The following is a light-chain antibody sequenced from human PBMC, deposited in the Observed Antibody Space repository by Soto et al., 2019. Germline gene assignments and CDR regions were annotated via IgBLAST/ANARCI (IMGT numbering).Light chain of an antibody. CDR3: QQSYSTSYT. Sequence: DIQMTQSPSSLSASVGDRVTITCRASQSTSTYLNWYQQKPGKAPKLLMYAASSLQSGVPPRFSGSRAGTDFTLTSSSLQLEDFGTYYCQQSYSTSYTFGQGIKLEIK. J-gene: IGKJ2*01. V-gene: IGKV1-39*01. CDR2: AAS. CDR1: QSTSTY.